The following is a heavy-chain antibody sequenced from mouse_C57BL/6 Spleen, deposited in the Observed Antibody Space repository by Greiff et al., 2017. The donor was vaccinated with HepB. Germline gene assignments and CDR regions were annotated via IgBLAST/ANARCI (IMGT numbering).Heavy chain of an antibody. CDR3: ARGLTGTVPFDY. D-gene: IGHD4-1*01. V-gene: IGHV1-69*01. J-gene: IGHJ2*01. CDR2: IDPSDSYT. Sequence: VQLQQSGAELVMPGASVKLSCKASGYTFTSYWMHWVKQRPGQGLEWIGEIDPSDSYTNYNQKFKGKSTLTVDKSSSTAYMQLSSLTSEDSAVYYCARGLTGTVPFDYWGQGTTLTVSS. CDR1: GYTFTSYW.